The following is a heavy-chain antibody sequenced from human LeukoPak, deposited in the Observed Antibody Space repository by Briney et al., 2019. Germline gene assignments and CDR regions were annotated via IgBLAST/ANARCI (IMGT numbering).Heavy chain of an antibody. J-gene: IGHJ4*02. CDR1: GGSMSSYY. CDR2: IYYSGST. Sequence: SETLSLTCTVSGGSMSSYYWRWLRQPPGGGLEWIGYIYYSGSTNYTPSLKSRVTISVDTSKNQFSLKQSSVTAADTAVYYCARHVHGGNNILDYWGQGTLVTVSS. CDR3: ARHVHGGNNILDY. V-gene: IGHV4-59*08. D-gene: IGHD4-23*01.